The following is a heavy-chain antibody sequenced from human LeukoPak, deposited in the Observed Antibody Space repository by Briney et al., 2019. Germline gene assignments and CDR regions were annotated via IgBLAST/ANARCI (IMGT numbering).Heavy chain of an antibody. Sequence: SETLSLTCTVSGGYIGSYYWSWIRQPAGKGLEWIGRIFTSENTDYNPSLKSRVTMSVDMSTSQFSLRLTSVTAADTAVYYCAREGDYGDYSKSFYYMDVWGKGPRSPSL. J-gene: IGHJ6*03. V-gene: IGHV4-4*07. CDR1: GGYIGSYY. CDR3: AREGDYGDYSKSFYYMDV. CDR2: IFTSENT. D-gene: IGHD4-17*01.